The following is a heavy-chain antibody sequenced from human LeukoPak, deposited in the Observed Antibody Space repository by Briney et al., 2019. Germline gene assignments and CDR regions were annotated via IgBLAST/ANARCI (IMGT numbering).Heavy chain of an antibody. V-gene: IGHV3-48*01. Sequence: PGGSLRLSCAASGFTFSSYSMNWVRQAPGKGPEWVSYISSSSSTIYYADSVKGRFTISRDNAKNSLYLQMNSLRAEDTAVYYCARDGYCSGGSCYFYYYGMDVWGQGTTVTVSS. J-gene: IGHJ6*02. CDR3: ARDGYCSGGSCYFYYYGMDV. D-gene: IGHD2-15*01. CDR2: ISSSSSTI. CDR1: GFTFSSYS.